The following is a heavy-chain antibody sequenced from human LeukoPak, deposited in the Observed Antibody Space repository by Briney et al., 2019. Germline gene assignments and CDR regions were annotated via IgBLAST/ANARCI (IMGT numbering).Heavy chain of an antibody. Sequence: GGSLRLSCLGSEFSFSNYAMSWVRQAPGKGLEWVSNIGTSTTTIYYADSVKGRFTISRDNAKNSLYLQMSSLRADDTAVYYCARFAAGGSYYYYMDVWGKGTTVTVSS. D-gene: IGHD6-25*01. CDR1: EFSFSNYA. V-gene: IGHV3-48*01. CDR2: IGTSTTTI. CDR3: ARFAAGGSYYYYMDV. J-gene: IGHJ6*03.